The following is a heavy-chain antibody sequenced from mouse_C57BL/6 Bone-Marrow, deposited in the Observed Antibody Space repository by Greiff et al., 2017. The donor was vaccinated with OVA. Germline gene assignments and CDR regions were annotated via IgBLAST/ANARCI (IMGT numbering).Heavy chain of an antibody. CDR1: GFNIKNTY. D-gene: IGHD1-3*01. CDR3: ARRELPYWYFDV. J-gene: IGHJ1*03. V-gene: IGHV14-3*01. CDR2: IDPANGNT. Sequence: EVQLQQSVAELVRPGASVKLSCTASGFNIKNTYMHWVKQRPEQGLEWIGRIDPANGNTTYAPKFKGKATLTADTSSHTAYLQLSSLTSEDTAIDFCARRELPYWYFDVWGTGTTVTVSS.